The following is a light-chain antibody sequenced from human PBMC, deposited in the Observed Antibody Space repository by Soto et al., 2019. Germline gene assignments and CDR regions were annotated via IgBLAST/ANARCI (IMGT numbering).Light chain of an antibody. CDR2: GAS. V-gene: IGKV3-15*01. J-gene: IGKJ1*01. Sequence: EIVMSLSPATLSVSPGERATLSCRASQSVRSNLAWYQQKPGQAPRLLIYGASTRATGIPARFSGSGSGTEFTLTISGLQSEDFAVYYCQQYNNWPPWTFGQGTKVDI. CDR1: QSVRSN. CDR3: QQYNNWPPWT.